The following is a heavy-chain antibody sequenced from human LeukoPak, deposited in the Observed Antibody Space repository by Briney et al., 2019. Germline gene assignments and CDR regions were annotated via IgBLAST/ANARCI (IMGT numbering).Heavy chain of an antibody. CDR3: ARDLDYGGRGLDS. J-gene: IGHJ4*02. Sequence: PGGSLRLSCAASGFTFSTSSFNWVHQAPGKGLEWISYISTSSTINYADSVRGRFTISRDNAKSSLSLQMNSLRAEDTAVYYCARDLDYGGRGLDSWGQGTLVIVSS. D-gene: IGHD4-23*01. CDR2: ISTSSTI. CDR1: GFTFSTSS. V-gene: IGHV3-48*04.